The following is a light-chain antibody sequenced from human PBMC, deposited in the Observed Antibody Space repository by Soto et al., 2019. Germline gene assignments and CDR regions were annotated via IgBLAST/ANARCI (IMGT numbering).Light chain of an antibody. CDR2: GRS. V-gene: IGKV3-20*01. CDR3: QQYGNSPFT. CDR1: QSVTGDK. J-gene: IGKJ2*01. Sequence: EIVLTQSPGPLSLSPGNSAALSCRASQSVTGDKVAWYQQRPGQAPRHLIYGRSTRATDIPARFRGSGSGTDYTLTINRLEPEDFALYYCQQYGNSPFTFGQGTKLEI.